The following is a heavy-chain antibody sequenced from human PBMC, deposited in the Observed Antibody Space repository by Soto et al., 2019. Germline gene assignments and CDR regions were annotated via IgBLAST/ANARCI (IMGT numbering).Heavy chain of an antibody. V-gene: IGHV3-21*01. D-gene: IGHD3-3*01. CDR1: GFTFRTYT. J-gene: IGHJ6*02. CDR3: ARDRGYDSHDYYYNAMDV. CDR2: IRGFSPYT. Sequence: VQLVESGGGLVKPGGSLRLSCVASGFTFRTYTMNWVRQAPGKGLEWVSGIRGFSPYTFYAESVKGRFTISRDNAKNSLYLQMNSLGVKDTAVYYCARDRGYDSHDYYYNAMDVWGQGTTVTVSS.